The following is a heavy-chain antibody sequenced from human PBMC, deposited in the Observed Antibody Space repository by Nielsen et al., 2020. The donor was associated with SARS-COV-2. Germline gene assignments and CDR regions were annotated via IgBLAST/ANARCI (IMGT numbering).Heavy chain of an antibody. CDR3: TRGPRRVVGATIEY. Sequence: GGSLRLSCTTSGFTFGDYAMSWVRQAPGKGLEWVGFIRSRRYGGTTEYAASVKGRFTISRDDSKSIAYLQMNSLKTEDTAVYYCTRGPRRVVGATIEYWGQGTLVTVSP. CDR1: GFTFGDYA. D-gene: IGHD1-26*01. V-gene: IGHV3-49*04. CDR2: IRSRRYGGTT. J-gene: IGHJ4*02.